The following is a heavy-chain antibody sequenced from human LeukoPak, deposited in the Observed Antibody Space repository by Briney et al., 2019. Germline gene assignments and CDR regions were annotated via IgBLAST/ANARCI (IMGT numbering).Heavy chain of an antibody. J-gene: IGHJ4*02. CDR2: IYHSGST. V-gene: IGHV4-38-2*02. CDR1: GYSISSGYY. Sequence: SETLSLTCTVSGYSISSGYYWGWIRQPPGKGLEWIGSIYHSGSTYYNPSLKSRVTISVDTSKNQFSLKLSSVTAADTAVYYCASRLEGYSYGLNFDYWGQGTLVTVSS. D-gene: IGHD5-18*01. CDR3: ASRLEGYSYGLNFDY.